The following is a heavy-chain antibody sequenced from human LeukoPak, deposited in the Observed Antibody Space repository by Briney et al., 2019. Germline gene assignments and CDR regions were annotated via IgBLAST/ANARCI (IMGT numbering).Heavy chain of an antibody. V-gene: IGHV3-21*01. J-gene: IGHJ3*02. D-gene: IGHD6-13*01. Sequence: GGSLRLSRVASGFTFSSYSMNWVRQAPGKGLERVSSISSSSSYIYYADSVKGRFTISRDNAKNSLYLQMNSLRAADTAVYYCATRRVTIAAAGTAFDIWGQGTMVTVSS. CDR3: ATRRVTIAAAGTAFDI. CDR1: GFTFSSYS. CDR2: ISSSSSYI.